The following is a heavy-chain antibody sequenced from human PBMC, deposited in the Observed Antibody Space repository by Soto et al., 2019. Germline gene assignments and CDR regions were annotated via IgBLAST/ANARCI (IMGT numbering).Heavy chain of an antibody. V-gene: IGHV3-30-3*01. CDR2: ISYDGSNK. Sequence: PGGSLRLSCSASGFTFSTYAMHWVRQAPGKGLEWVALISYDGSNKYYADSVKGRFTISRDNSKNTLYLQMNSLRAEDTAVYYCARDQNYYDSSGYYNTYYFDYWGQGTLVTVSS. J-gene: IGHJ4*02. CDR3: ARDQNYYDSSGYYNTYYFDY. D-gene: IGHD3-22*01. CDR1: GFTFSTYA.